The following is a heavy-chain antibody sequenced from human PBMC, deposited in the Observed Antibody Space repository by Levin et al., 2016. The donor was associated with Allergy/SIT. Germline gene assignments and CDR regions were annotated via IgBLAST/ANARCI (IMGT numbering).Heavy chain of an antibody. V-gene: IGHV1-18*01. J-gene: IGHJ4*02. Sequence: ASVKVSCKASGYTFTSYGISWVRQAPGQGLEWMGWISAYNGNTNYAQKLQGRVTMTTDTSTSTAYMELRSLRSDDTAVYYCARAPKAYYYDSSGYYYVHWGQGTLVTVSS. CDR3: ARAPKAYYYDSSGYYYVH. D-gene: IGHD3-22*01. CDR2: ISAYNGNT. CDR1: GYTFTSYG.